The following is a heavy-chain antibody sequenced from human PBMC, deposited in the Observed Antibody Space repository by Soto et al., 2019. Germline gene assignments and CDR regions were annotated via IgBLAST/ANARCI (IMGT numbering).Heavy chain of an antibody. CDR1: GYTFTGYY. Sequence: GSSVKVSCKASGYTFTGYYMHWVRQAPGQGLEWMGWINPNSGGTNYAQKFQGWVTMTRDTSISTAYMELSRLRSDDTAVYYCARGGEIAVAGAYNWFDPWGQGTLGTV. J-gene: IGHJ5*02. V-gene: IGHV1-2*04. D-gene: IGHD6-19*01. CDR2: INPNSGGT. CDR3: ARGGEIAVAGAYNWFDP.